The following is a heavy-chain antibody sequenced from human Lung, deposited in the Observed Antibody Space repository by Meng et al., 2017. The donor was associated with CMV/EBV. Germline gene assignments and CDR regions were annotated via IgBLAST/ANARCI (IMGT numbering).Heavy chain of an antibody. CDR3: AKDRGATNRYGMDV. CDR2: ISWNSGSI. D-gene: IGHD1-26*01. V-gene: IGHV3-9*01. J-gene: IGHJ6*02. Sequence: GGSLRLSCAASGFTFGDYAMHWVRQAPGKGLEWVSGISWNSGSIGYADSVKGRFTISRDNAKNSLYLQMNSLRAEDTALYYCAKDRGATNRYGMDVWGQGXTVTVSS. CDR1: GFTFGDYA.